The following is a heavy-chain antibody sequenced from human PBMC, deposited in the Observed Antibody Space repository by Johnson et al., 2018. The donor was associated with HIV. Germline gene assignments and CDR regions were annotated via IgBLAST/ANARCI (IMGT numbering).Heavy chain of an antibody. J-gene: IGHJ3*02. CDR1: GFTFDDYA. Sequence: VQLVESGGGLVQPGRSLRLSCAASGFTFDDYAMHWVRQAPGKGLEWVSGISWNSGSRGYGDSVKGRFTISRDNSKNTLYLQMNSLRAEDTAVYYCARGLGLLLRLGAFDIWGQGTMVTVSS. V-gene: IGHV3-9*01. CDR2: ISWNSGSR. D-gene: IGHD3-22*01. CDR3: ARGLGLLLRLGAFDI.